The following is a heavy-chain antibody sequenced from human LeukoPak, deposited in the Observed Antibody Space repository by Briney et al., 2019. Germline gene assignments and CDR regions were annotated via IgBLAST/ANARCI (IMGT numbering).Heavy chain of an antibody. J-gene: IGHJ5*02. CDR2: INHSGST. Sequence: PSETLSLTCAVYGWSFSGYYWSWIRQPPGKGLEWIGEINHSGSTNYNPSLKSRVTISVDTSKNQFSLKLSSVTAADTAVYYCARGRKRITIFGVDSRPRPNWFDPWGQGTLVTVSS. V-gene: IGHV4-34*01. CDR1: GWSFSGYY. D-gene: IGHD3-3*01. CDR3: ARGRKRITIFGVDSRPRPNWFDP.